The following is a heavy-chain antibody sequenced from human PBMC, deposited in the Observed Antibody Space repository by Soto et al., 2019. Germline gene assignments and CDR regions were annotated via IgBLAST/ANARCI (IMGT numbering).Heavy chain of an antibody. CDR2: MNPNSGNT. D-gene: IGHD3-3*01. CDR1: GYTVTSYD. J-gene: IGHJ6*02. CDR3: ARAKVRFLEWLPQHYYGMDV. V-gene: IGHV1-8*01. Sequence: VKVSFKASGYTVTSYDLNAVRQATGQALHWMGSMNPNSGNTGYAQKFQGRVTMTRNTSISTAYMELSSLRSEDTAVYYCARAKVRFLEWLPQHYYGMDVWGQGTTVTVFS.